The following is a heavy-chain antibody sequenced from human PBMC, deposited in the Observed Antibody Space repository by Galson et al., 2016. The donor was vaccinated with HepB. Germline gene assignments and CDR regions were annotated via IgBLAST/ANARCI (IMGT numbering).Heavy chain of an antibody. V-gene: IGHV3-7*03. CDR2: IKEDGSEK. D-gene: IGHD2-21*02. CDR3: ARDGRTDCGGHCYPFDY. J-gene: IGHJ4*02. Sequence: SLRLSCAASGFGFSTYWMSWVRQAPGKGLEWVANIKEDGSEKYYVDSVKGRFTISRDNAKRSLYLQMNSLRGEDTAVYYCARDGRTDCGGHCYPFDYWGQGTLVTVSS. CDR1: GFGFSTYW.